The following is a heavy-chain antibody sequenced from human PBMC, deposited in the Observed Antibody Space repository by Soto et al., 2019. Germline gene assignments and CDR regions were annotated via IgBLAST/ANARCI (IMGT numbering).Heavy chain of an antibody. V-gene: IGHV3-23*01. J-gene: IGHJ4*02. D-gene: IGHD5-18*01. CDR3: AIPGGYSYGFFYY. CDR2: ISGSGGST. Sequence: EVQLLESGGGLVQPGGSLRLSCAASGFTFSSYAMSWVRQAPGKGLEWVSAISGSGGSTYYADSVKGRFTISRDNSKNTLYLQMKSLTAEDTAVYYCAIPGGYSYGFFYYWGQGTLVTVSS. CDR1: GFTFSSYA.